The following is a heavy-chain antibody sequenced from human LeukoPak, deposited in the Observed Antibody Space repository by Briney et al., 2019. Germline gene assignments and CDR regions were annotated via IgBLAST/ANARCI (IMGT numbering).Heavy chain of an antibody. Sequence: SQTLSLTCTVSGGSISSGSYYWSWIRQPAGKGLEWIGRIYTSGSTNYNPSLKSRVTISVDTSKNQFSLKLSSVTAADTAVYYCARHLQFWAGTNTFDYWGQGTLVTVSS. CDR1: GGSISSGSYY. D-gene: IGHD1-7*01. CDR2: IYTSGST. CDR3: ARHLQFWAGTNTFDY. J-gene: IGHJ4*02. V-gene: IGHV4-61*02.